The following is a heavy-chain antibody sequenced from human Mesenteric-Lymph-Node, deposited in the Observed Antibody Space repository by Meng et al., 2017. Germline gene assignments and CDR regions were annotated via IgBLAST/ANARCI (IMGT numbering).Heavy chain of an antibody. Sequence: ASVKVSCKASGYTFTSYAMHWVRQAPGQRLEWMGWINAGNGNTKYSQKFQGRVTITRDTSASTAYMELSSLRSEGTAVYYCARAVNYYDSSGYYYGAFDIWGQGTMVTVSS. CDR3: ARAVNYYDSSGYYYGAFDI. J-gene: IGHJ3*02. CDR2: INAGNGNT. V-gene: IGHV1-3*01. D-gene: IGHD3-22*01. CDR1: GYTFTSYA.